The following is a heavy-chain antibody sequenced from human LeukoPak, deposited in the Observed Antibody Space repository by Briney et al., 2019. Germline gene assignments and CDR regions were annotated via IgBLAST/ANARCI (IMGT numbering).Heavy chain of an antibody. Sequence: SETLSLTCNVYGGSVSSGSYYWSWIRQPPGKGLEWIGYIYYSGSTNYNPSLKSRVTISVDTSKNQFSLKLSSVTAADTAVYYCAREGVVRGANWFDPWGQGTLVTVSS. CDR3: AREGVVRGANWFDP. V-gene: IGHV4-61*01. CDR2: IYYSGST. CDR1: GGSVSSGSYY. D-gene: IGHD3-10*01. J-gene: IGHJ5*02.